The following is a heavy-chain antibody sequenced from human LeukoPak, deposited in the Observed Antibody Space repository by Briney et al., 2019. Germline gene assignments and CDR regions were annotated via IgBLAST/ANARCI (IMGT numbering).Heavy chain of an antibody. CDR2: IYYSGST. V-gene: IGHV4-59*08. CDR1: GGSISSYY. Sequence: PSETLSLTCTVSGGSISSYYWSWIRQPPGKGLEWIGYIYYSGSTNYNPSLKSRVTISVDTSKNQFSLKVSSVTAADTAVYYCARGSHSGWHFDHWGQGTLVTVSS. D-gene: IGHD6-19*01. CDR3: ARGSHSGWHFDH. J-gene: IGHJ4*02.